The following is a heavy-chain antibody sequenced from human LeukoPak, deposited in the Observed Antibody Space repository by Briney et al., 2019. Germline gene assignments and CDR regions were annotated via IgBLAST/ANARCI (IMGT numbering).Heavy chain of an antibody. CDR2: INHSGST. Sequence: PSETLSLTCAVYGRSFSGYYWSWIRQPPGKGLEWIGEINHSGSTNYNPSLKSRVTISVDTSKNQFSLRLSSVTAADTAVYYCARNRGELLYYYYYMDVWGKGTTVTISS. CDR1: GRSFSGYY. V-gene: IGHV4-34*01. J-gene: IGHJ6*03. CDR3: ARNRGELLYYYYYMDV. D-gene: IGHD3-10*01.